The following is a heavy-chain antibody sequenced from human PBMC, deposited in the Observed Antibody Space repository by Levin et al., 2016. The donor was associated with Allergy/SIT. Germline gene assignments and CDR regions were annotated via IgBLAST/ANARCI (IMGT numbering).Heavy chain of an antibody. Sequence: GESLKISCAGSGLTFSGCWMSWVRQAPGKGLEWVANIKQDGSEKYYVDSVKGRFTISRDNAKNTLYLQMSSLRAEDTAVYYCARDCSSTSCYTRMDYWGQGTLVTVSS. D-gene: IGHD2-2*02. CDR2: IKQDGSEK. CDR1: GLTFSGCW. J-gene: IGHJ4*02. V-gene: IGHV3-7*01. CDR3: ARDCSSTSCYTRMDY.